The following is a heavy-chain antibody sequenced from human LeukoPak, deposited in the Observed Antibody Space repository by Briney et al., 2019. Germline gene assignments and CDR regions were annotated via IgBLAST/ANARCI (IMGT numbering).Heavy chain of an antibody. Sequence: GGSLRLSCAASGLRFSDYYVSWIRQAPGKGLQWVSYISSGGDIMHYADSVKGRFTSSRDNAKNSGYLEMNSLGAEDTAVYYCARVMGRLVRTWYFDLWGRGTLVTVSS. V-gene: IGHV3-11*04. J-gene: IGHJ2*01. D-gene: IGHD3-9*01. CDR1: GLRFSDYY. CDR3: ARVMGRLVRTWYFDL. CDR2: ISSGGDIM.